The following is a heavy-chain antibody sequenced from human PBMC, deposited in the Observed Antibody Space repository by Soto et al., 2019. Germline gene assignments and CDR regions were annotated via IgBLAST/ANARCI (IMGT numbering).Heavy chain of an antibody. J-gene: IGHJ5*02. D-gene: IGHD3-9*01. V-gene: IGHV3-9*01. CDR1: GFTFDDYA. CDR3: ARVDSQDFDWMQPFGL. CDR2: ISWNSRSI. Sequence: EVQLVESGGGLVQPGRSLRLSCAASGFTFDDYAMHWVRQAPGKGLEWVSGISWNSRSIGYADSVKGRFTISRDSAKNSLYLQMKTLRPEDTAFYYCARVDSQDFDWMQPFGLWGQGTLVTVSS.